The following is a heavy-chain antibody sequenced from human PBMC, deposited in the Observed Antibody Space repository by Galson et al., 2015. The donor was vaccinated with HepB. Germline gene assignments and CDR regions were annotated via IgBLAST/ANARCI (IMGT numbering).Heavy chain of an antibody. D-gene: IGHD4-17*01. V-gene: IGHV3-23*01. Sequence: SLRLSCAASGFAFSSYAMTWVRQAPGKGLEWVSDITGSGTSTYYADSVKGRFTISRDNSENILYLQMNRLNVDDTAIYYCAKGQRALTVTSYESWGQGTLVTVSS. J-gene: IGHJ5*02. CDR3: AKGQRALTVTSYES. CDR1: GFAFSSYA. CDR2: ITGSGTST.